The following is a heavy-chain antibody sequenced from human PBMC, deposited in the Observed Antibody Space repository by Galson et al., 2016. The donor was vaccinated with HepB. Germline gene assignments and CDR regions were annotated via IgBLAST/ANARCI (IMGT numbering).Heavy chain of an antibody. CDR2: IYSAGDT. CDR1: GFTVSDHY. V-gene: IGHV3-53*01. J-gene: IGHJ4*02. Sequence: SLRLSCAASGFTVSDHYMSWVRQAPGKGLEWVSIIYSAGDTYYADSVKGRFTVSRDDSKNILYLQMNSLRPEDTAVYYCARDTDSGSRADWWGQGTLVTVSS. D-gene: IGHD6-25*01. CDR3: ARDTDSGSRADW.